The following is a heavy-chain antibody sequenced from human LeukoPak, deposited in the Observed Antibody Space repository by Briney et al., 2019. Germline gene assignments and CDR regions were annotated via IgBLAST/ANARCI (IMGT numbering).Heavy chain of an antibody. V-gene: IGHV4-39*07. CDR3: ARGYSSSWFIDY. D-gene: IGHD6-13*01. Sequence: SETLSLTCTVSGGSISTDNCYWGWIRQPPGKGLEWIGSIYYNGNTYYNPSLKSRVTISVDTSKNQFSLKVNSVTAADTAVYYCARGYSSSWFIDYWGQGTLVTVSS. CDR2: IYYNGNT. J-gene: IGHJ4*02. CDR1: GGSISTDNCY.